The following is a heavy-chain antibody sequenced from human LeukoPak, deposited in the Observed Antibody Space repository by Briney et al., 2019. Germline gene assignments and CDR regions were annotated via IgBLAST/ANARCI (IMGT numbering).Heavy chain of an antibody. CDR2: ITGGSTTK. D-gene: IGHD6-19*01. V-gene: IGHV3-48*03. Sequence: GGSLRLSCAASGFTFSYYEMIWVRQAPGKGLEWVSYITGGSTTKNYTDSVKGRFTISRDNAKNSLYLQMNSLRAEDTAIYYCARDGDIAVATAPYYFDYWGQGILVTVSS. J-gene: IGHJ4*02. CDR3: ARDGDIAVATAPYYFDY. CDR1: GFTFSYYE.